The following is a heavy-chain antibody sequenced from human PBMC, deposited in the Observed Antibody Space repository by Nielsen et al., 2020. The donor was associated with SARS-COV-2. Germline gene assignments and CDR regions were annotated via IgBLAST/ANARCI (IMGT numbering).Heavy chain of an antibody. Sequence: SETLSLTCAVYGGSFSGYYWSWIRQPPGKGLEWIGEINHSGSTNYNPSLKSRVTISVDTSKNQFSLKLSSVTAADTAVYYCARDCSSTSCYGGDAFDIWGQGTMVTVSS. CDR2: INHSGST. CDR1: GGSFSGYY. J-gene: IGHJ3*02. V-gene: IGHV4-34*01. CDR3: ARDCSSTSCYGGDAFDI. D-gene: IGHD2-2*01.